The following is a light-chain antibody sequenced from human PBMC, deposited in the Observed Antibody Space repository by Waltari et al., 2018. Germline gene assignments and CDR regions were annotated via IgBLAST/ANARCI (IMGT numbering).Light chain of an antibody. CDR1: QNVLFTSNDKNY. Sequence: DIVMTQSPDSLAVSLGERATINCKSSQNVLFTSNDKNYLAWYQRKAGQPPKLLIYWASTRKSGVPDRFSGSGSGTDFTLTISSLQAEDVAVYYCQQYYNPPLTFGGGTKVEIK. J-gene: IGKJ4*01. CDR2: WAS. CDR3: QQYYNPPLT. V-gene: IGKV4-1*01.